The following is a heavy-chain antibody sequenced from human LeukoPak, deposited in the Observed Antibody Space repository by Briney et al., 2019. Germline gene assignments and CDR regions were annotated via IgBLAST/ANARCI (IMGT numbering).Heavy chain of an antibody. CDR1: GFTSTTAW. Sequence: GGSLTLSCAISGFTSTTAWMTWVRQAPGKGLEWVAVISYDGSNKYYADSVKGRFTISRDNSKNTLYLQMNSLRAEDTAVYYCAKDFGVSDYFDYWGQGTLVTVSS. CDR3: AKDFGVSDYFDY. V-gene: IGHV3-30*18. CDR2: ISYDGSNK. D-gene: IGHD3-10*01. J-gene: IGHJ4*02.